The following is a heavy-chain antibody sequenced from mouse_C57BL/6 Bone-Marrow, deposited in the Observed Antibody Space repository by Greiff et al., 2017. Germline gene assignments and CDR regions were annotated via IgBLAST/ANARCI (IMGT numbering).Heavy chain of an antibody. Sequence: QVQLKESGAELARPGASVKLSCKASGYTFTSYGISWVKQRTGQGLEWIGEIYPRSGNTYYNEKFKGKATLTADKSSRTAYMELRSLTSEDSAVYFCATAWFAYWGQGTLVTVSA. CDR2: IYPRSGNT. V-gene: IGHV1-81*01. CDR3: ATAWFAY. J-gene: IGHJ3*01. CDR1: GYTFTSYG.